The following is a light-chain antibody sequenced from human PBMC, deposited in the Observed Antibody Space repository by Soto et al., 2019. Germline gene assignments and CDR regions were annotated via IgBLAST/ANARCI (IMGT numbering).Light chain of an antibody. J-gene: IGKJ2*01. CDR2: DAS. Sequence: DIQMTQSPSTLSASVGDRVTITCRASQSISSWLAWDQQKSGKAPKLLIYDASSLENGVPSRFSGSGSGTEFALYICAPQPDDVASYYCQQYNSYSPTFGQGTKLEIK. CDR3: QQYNSYSPT. CDR1: QSISSW. V-gene: IGKV1-5*01.